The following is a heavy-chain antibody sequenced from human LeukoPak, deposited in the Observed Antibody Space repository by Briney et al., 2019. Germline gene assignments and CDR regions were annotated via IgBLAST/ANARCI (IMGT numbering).Heavy chain of an antibody. CDR3: ARGGVTQDLFPTAWFDP. Sequence: ASVKVSCKTSGFTFSNSAIQWGRQAPGQSLEWLGWIKAHSAATHFAENFQDRVTLTRDMSTRTASMILSRFRQDDTAVYYCARGGVTQDLFPTAWFDPWGQGTLVSVSS. J-gene: IGHJ5*02. V-gene: IGHV1-2*02. CDR1: GFTFSNSA. D-gene: IGHD2-21*02. CDR2: IKAHSAAT.